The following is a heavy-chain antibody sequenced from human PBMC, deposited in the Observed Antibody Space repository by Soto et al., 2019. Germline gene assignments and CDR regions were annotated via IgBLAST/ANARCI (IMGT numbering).Heavy chain of an antibody. CDR3: ARGSWDDVTGHYYMDV. J-gene: IGHJ6*03. CDR2: TYYRSKWYI. CDR1: GDSVSSNSAA. D-gene: IGHD1-1*01. V-gene: IGHV6-1*01. Sequence: SQTLSLTCDISGDSVSSNSAAWNWIRQTPSRGLEWLGRTYYRSKWYINYAVSVKSRITVNPDTSKNQFSLQLNSVTPEDTAVFYCARGSWDDVTGHYYMDVWGKGTTVTVSS.